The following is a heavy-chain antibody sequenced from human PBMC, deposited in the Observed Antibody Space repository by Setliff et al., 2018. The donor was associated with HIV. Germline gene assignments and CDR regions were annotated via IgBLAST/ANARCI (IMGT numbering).Heavy chain of an antibody. J-gene: IGHJ6*03. CDR3: ARDQGFWSGFTYNYYMDV. D-gene: IGHD3-3*01. Sequence: GASVKVSCKASGYNFTSNGISWVRQAPGQGLEWMGRISASKGNTKYTQDFQGRVTMTTDTSTSTVYMELRSLRSDDTAVYYCARDQGFWSGFTYNYYMDVWGKGTTVTVPS. V-gene: IGHV1-18*01. CDR1: GYNFTSNG. CDR2: ISASKGNT.